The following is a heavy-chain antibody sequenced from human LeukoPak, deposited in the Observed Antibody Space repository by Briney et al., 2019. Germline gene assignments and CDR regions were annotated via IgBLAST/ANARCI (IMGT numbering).Heavy chain of an antibody. CDR2: ISGSGGST. CDR3: AQGTGSFLDYYYYYMDV. D-gene: IGHD6-13*01. Sequence: GGSLRLSCAASGFTFSSYAMSWVRQAPGKGLEWVSAISGSGGSTYYADSVKGRFTISRDNSKSTLYLQMNSLRAEDTAVYYCAQGTGSFLDYYYYYMDVWGKGTTVTVSS. CDR1: GFTFSSYA. J-gene: IGHJ6*03. V-gene: IGHV3-23*01.